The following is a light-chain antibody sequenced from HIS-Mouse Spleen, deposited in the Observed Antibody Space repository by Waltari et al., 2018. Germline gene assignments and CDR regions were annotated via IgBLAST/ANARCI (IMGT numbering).Light chain of an antibody. CDR3: QSADSSGTYSVV. J-gene: IGLJ2*01. Sequence: SYVLTQPPSVSVAPGKTARITCGGNNIGSKSVHWYQQKPGQAPVLVIYKDSERPSGIPERFSGSSSGTTVTLTISGVQAEDEADYYCQSADSSGTYSVVFGGGTKLTVL. CDR1: NIGSKS. V-gene: IGLV3-25*03. CDR2: KDS.